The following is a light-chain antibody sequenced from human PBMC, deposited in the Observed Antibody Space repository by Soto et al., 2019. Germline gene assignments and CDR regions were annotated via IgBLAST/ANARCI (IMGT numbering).Light chain of an antibody. V-gene: IGKV3-15*01. Sequence: EIVMTQSPATLSVSPGERTTLSCRASQSVSSNLAWYQQKPGQAPRLLIYGASTRATGIPARFGGSGSGTEFTLTISSLQSEDFAVYYCQQYNNWPTFCQGTKLEIK. CDR1: QSVSSN. CDR3: QQYNNWPT. J-gene: IGKJ2*01. CDR2: GAS.